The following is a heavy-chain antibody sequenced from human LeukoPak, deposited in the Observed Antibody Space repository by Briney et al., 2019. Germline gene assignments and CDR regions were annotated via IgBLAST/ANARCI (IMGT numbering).Heavy chain of an antibody. CDR3: TTVPLWFGVAPGMGV. CDR1: GFTFSNAW. D-gene: IGHD3-10*01. V-gene: IGHV3-15*01. Sequence: GGSLRLSCAASGFTFSNAWMSWVRQAPGEGLECVGRIKSKTGGGTTDYCAPVKGGLTIPRDDSKKTMYLQTNSLKTEATAVYYCTTVPLWFGVAPGMGVSGKGTTVTASS. CDR2: IKSKTGGGTT. J-gene: IGHJ6*04.